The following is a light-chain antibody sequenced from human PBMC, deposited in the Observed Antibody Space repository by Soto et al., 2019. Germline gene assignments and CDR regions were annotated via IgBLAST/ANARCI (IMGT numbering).Light chain of an antibody. CDR1: SSDVGGYNF. V-gene: IGLV2-8*01. CDR2: EVT. J-gene: IGLJ1*01. CDR3: SSNAGINNRDV. Sequence: QSALTQPPSASGSPGQSVTISCTGTSSDVGGYNFVSWYQQHPGKAPKLMIYEVTKRPSGVPDRFSGSKSGNTASLTVSGLQAEDEADYYCSSNAGINNRDVFGTGTKLTVL.